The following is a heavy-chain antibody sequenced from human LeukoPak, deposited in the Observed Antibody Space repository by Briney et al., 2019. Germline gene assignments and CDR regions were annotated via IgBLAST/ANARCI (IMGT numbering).Heavy chain of an antibody. CDR3: ARDPVYSSSWYGGGPGYFDY. J-gene: IGHJ4*02. Sequence: GESLRLSCAASGFTFSSYEMNWVRQAPGKGLEWVSYINSSGSTIYYADSVKGRFTISSDNDKYSLYLQMNSLRAEDTAVYYCARDPVYSSSWYGGGPGYFDYWGQGTLVTVSS. CDR2: INSSGSTI. D-gene: IGHD6-13*01. V-gene: IGHV3-48*03. CDR1: GFTFSSYE.